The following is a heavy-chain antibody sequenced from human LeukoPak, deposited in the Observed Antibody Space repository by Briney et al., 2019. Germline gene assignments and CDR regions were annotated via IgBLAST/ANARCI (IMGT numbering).Heavy chain of an antibody. CDR1: GGTFSSYA. J-gene: IGHJ5*02. Sequence: SVKVSCKASGGTFSSYAISWVRQAPGQGLEWMGRIIPIFGTANYAQKFQGRVTITTDESTSTAYMELSSLRSEDTAVYYCARGGQSAAGRFDPWGQGTLVTVSS. V-gene: IGHV1-69*05. CDR3: ARGGQSAAGRFDP. D-gene: IGHD6-13*01. CDR2: IIPIFGTA.